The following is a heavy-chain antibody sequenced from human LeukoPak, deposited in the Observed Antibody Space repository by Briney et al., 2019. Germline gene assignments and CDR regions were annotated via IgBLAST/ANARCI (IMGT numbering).Heavy chain of an antibody. Sequence: TGGSLRLSCAASGFTVITNDITWVRQAPGRGLEWVSVLYSVGNTKYTDSVQGRFTISRDNSKNTLYLEMNSLSPDDTAVYYCARGVETLAANTLAYWGQGTLVTASS. D-gene: IGHD3-16*01. CDR3: ARGVETLAANTLAY. J-gene: IGHJ4*02. CDR1: GFTVITND. V-gene: IGHV3-53*01. CDR2: LYSVGNT.